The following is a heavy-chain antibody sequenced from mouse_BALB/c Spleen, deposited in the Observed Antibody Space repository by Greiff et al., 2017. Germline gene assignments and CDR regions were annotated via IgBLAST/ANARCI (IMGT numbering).Heavy chain of an antibody. J-gene: IGHJ4*01. CDR2: ISSGSSTI. V-gene: IGHV5-17*02. Sequence: DVKLVESGGGLVQPGGSRKLSCAASGFTFSSFGMHWVRQAPEKGLEWVAYISSGSSTIYYADTVKGRFTISRDNPKNTLFLQMTSLRSEDTAMYYCASGKRGAMDYWGQGTSVTVSS. CDR3: ASGKRGAMDY. CDR1: GFTFSSFG.